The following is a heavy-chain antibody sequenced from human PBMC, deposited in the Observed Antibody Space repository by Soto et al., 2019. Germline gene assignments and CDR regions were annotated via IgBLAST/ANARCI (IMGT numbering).Heavy chain of an antibody. D-gene: IGHD3-22*01. J-gene: IGHJ4*02. CDR3: AKATYDTTFYTSSLDN. CDR1: EFTFKNYA. Sequence: VQLLESGGGLVHPGGSLRLSCAASEFTFKNYAMTWVRQAPGKGLEWVSLITGSDGRTYYADSVKGRFTISRDNSKNTLFPQMDSLRPEDTALYYCAKATYDTTFYTSSLDNWGQGTLVTVSS. CDR2: ITGSDGRT. V-gene: IGHV3-23*01.